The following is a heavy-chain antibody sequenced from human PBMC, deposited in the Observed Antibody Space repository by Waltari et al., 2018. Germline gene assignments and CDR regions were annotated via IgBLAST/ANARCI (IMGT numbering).Heavy chain of an antibody. CDR1: GFTFSTYG. Sequence: QVQLVESGGGVVQPGGSLRLSCAASGFTFSTYGMHWVRQAPGKGVEGWAFIRNDGSNKDYGDAVKGRFTSSRDNSKNTLYLQMNSLRAEDTAVYYCAKALYSSGWYEGVDYWGQGTLVTVSS. J-gene: IGHJ4*02. V-gene: IGHV3-30*02. D-gene: IGHD6-19*01. CDR3: AKALYSSGWYEGVDY. CDR2: IRNDGSNK.